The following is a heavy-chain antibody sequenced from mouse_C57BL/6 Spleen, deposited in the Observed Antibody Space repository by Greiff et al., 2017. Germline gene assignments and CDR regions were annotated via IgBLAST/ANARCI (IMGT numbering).Heavy chain of an antibody. V-gene: IGHV1-22*01. J-gene: IGHJ1*03. CDR2: INPNNGGT. Sequence: EVKLQESGPELVKPGASVKMSCKASGYTFTDYNMHWVKQSHGKSLEWIGYINPNNGGTSYNQKFKGKATLTVNKSSSTAYMELRSLTSEDSAVYYCLYVHVPHWYFDVWGTGTTVTVSS. D-gene: IGHD2-3*01. CDR1: GYTFTDYN. CDR3: LYVHVPHWYFDV.